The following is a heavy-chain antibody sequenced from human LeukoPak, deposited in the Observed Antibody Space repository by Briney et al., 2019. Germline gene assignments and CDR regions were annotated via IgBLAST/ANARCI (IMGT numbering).Heavy chain of an antibody. D-gene: IGHD2-2*01. CDR1: GYTFTSYG. J-gene: IGHJ6*03. CDR2: ISAYNGNT. V-gene: IGHV1-18*01. Sequence: ASVKVSCKASGYTFTSYGISWVRQAPGQGLEWMGWISAYNGNTNYAQKLQGRVTMTTDTSTSTAYMELRSLRSDDTAVYYCARGSTRYYYYYYMDVWGKGTTVTISS. CDR3: ARGSTRYYYYYYMDV.